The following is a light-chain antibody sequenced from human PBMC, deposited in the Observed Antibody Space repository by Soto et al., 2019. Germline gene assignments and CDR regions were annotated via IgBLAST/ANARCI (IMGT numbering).Light chain of an antibody. CDR1: SSDVGGYNY. CDR2: DVT. V-gene: IGLV2-14*03. CDR3: CSYTSSTIYV. Sequence: QAVVTQPASVSGSPGQSIAISCTGTSSDVGGYNYVSWYQQHPGKTPKLMIYDVTSRPSGVSDRFSGSKSGTTASLTISGLQAEDEADYYCCSYTSSTIYVFGTGTKVTVL. J-gene: IGLJ1*01.